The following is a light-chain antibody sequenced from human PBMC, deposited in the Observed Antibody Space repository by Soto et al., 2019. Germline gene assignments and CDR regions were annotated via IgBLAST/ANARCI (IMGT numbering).Light chain of an antibody. CDR3: SSFGGYNSPFV. CDR2: EVN. J-gene: IGLJ6*01. CDR1: STDVSDFNY. Sequence: QSVLTQPPSASGSLGQSVTISCTGTSTDVSDFNYVSWYQQHPGKAPKLMILEVNRRPSGVSARFSGSKSGKTASLTVSGLQPEDGADYYCSSFGGYNSPFVFGSGTKVTVL. V-gene: IGLV2-8*01.